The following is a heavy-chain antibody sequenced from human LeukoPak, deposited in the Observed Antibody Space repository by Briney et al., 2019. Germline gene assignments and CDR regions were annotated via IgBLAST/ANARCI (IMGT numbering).Heavy chain of an antibody. CDR2: IYYSGST. CDR1: GGSISSSSHY. J-gene: IGHJ6*02. Sequence: SETLSLTCTVSGGSISSSSHYWGWIRQPPGKGLEWIGSIYYSGSTYYNPSLKSRVTISVDTSKNQFSLRLSSVTAADTAVYYCARRSWDQTGMDVWGQGTTVTVSS. D-gene: IGHD1-26*01. V-gene: IGHV4-39*01. CDR3: ARRSWDQTGMDV.